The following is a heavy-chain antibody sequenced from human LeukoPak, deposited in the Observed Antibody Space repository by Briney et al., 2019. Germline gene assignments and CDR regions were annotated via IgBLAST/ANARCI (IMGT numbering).Heavy chain of an antibody. CDR1: GYLFTTWE. Sequence: ASVKVSCKTSGYLFTTWEINWVRQAAGQGLEWMGWVHPNGGNTAYAQKFQGRVTMTRDTSISTAYMELSGLTSDDTAVYYCARSDSSGYYGMDVWGQGTTVTVSS. CDR2: VHPNGGNT. D-gene: IGHD3-22*01. V-gene: IGHV1-8*01. J-gene: IGHJ6*02. CDR3: ARSDSSGYYGMDV.